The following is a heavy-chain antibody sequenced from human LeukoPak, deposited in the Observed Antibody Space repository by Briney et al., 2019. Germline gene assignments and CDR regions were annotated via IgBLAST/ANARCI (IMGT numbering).Heavy chain of an antibody. Sequence: PGGSLRLSCAASGFTFSSYGMHWVRQAPGKGLEWVAFIRYDGSNKYYADSVKGRFTISRDNSKNTLYLQMNSLRAEDTAVYYCAKALGYSGYDIPFDYWGPGTLVTVSS. CDR1: GFTFSSYG. CDR2: IRYDGSNK. V-gene: IGHV3-30*02. J-gene: IGHJ4*02. CDR3: AKALGYSGYDIPFDY. D-gene: IGHD5-12*01.